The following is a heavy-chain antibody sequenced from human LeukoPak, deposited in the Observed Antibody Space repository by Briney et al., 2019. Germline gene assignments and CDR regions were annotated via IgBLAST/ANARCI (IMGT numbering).Heavy chain of an antibody. D-gene: IGHD4-17*01. CDR3: AKELRKAFDI. CDR2: IDIYSAKT. CDR1: GFTFSTYA. V-gene: IGHV3-23*01. J-gene: IGHJ3*02. Sequence: GGSLRLSCATSGFTFSTYAMTWVRQAPGKGLEWVSAIDIYSAKTNYADSVKGRFTISRDNSKNSLYLQMNSLRAEDTALYYCAKELRKAFDIWGQGTMVTVSS.